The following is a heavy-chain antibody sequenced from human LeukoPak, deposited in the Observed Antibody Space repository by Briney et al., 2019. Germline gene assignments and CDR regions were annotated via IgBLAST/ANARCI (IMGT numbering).Heavy chain of an antibody. J-gene: IGHJ5*01. Sequence: SETLSLTCTVSGGSISRGSYYWSWIRQPAGKGLEWIGRIYTSGSTNHNPSLKSRVTISVDTSKNQFSLKLSSVTAADTAVYYCARGDFQQSVINWFDSWGQGTLVTVSS. CDR1: GGSISRGSYY. CDR3: ARGDFQQSVINWFDS. V-gene: IGHV4-61*02. D-gene: IGHD2-21*02. CDR2: IYTSGST.